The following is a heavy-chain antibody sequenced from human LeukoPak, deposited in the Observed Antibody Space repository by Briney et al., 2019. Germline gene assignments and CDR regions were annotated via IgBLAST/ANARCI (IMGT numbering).Heavy chain of an antibody. Sequence: ASVKVSCKASGDTFTRHAMHWVRQAPGQRLEWMGWISGGNGNRKYSQNFQGRVTMTWDTSATTAYMELSSLRSEDTAVYYCARWGSGQCFDFWGRGTLVTVSS. J-gene: IGHJ4*02. D-gene: IGHD3-16*01. V-gene: IGHV1-3*01. CDR3: ARWGSGQCFDF. CDR1: GDTFTRHA. CDR2: ISGGNGNR.